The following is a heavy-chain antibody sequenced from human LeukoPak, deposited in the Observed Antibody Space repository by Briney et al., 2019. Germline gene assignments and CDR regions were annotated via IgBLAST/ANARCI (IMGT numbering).Heavy chain of an antibody. J-gene: IGHJ4*02. CDR1: GYTFTSYA. CDR2: INTNTGNP. Sequence: ASVKVSCKASGYTFTSYAMNWVRQAPGQGLEWMGWINTNTGNPTYAQGFTGRFVFSLDTSVSTAYLQISSLKAEDTAVYYCARDNNSRDPPHFDYWGQGTLVTVSS. CDR3: ARDNNSRDPPHFDY. V-gene: IGHV7-4-1*02.